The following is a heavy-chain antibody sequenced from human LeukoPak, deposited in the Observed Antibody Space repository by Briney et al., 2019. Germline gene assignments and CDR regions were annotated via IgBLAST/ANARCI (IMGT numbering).Heavy chain of an antibody. D-gene: IGHD2-21*02. J-gene: IGHJ5*02. CDR2: INHSGST. V-gene: IGHV4-34*01. CDR1: GGSFSGYY. CDR3: ARGVGDCGGDCSSNWFDP. Sequence: SETLSLTCAVYGGSFSGYYWSWIRQPPGKGLEWIGEINHSGSTNYNPPLKSRVTISVDTSKNQFSLKLSSVTAADTAVYYCARGVGDCGGDCSSNWFDPWGQGTLVTVSS.